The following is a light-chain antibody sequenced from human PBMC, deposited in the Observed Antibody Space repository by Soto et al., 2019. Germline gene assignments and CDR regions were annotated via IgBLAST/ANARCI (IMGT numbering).Light chain of an antibody. V-gene: IGLV2-14*01. CDR2: EVS. J-gene: IGLJ1*01. CDR1: SSDVGGYNY. Sequence: QSALTQPASVSGSPGQSITISCTGTSSDVGGYNYVSWYQQHPGKAPKLMIYEVSNRPSGVSNRFSGSKSGNTASLTISGLQAEDEADYYCGTWDSSLSAGVFGTGTKLTVL. CDR3: GTWDSSLSAGV.